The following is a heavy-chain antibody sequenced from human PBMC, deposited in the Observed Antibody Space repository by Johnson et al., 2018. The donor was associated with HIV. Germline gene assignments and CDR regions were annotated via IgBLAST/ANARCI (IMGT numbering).Heavy chain of an antibody. CDR3: ARASSYGVFDV. J-gene: IGHJ3*01. V-gene: IGHV3-66*01. Sequence: MQLVESGGGVVRPGGSLRLSCAASGFTVSSNYMSWVRQAPGKGLEWVSGINWNGGSTYYADSVKDRFTISRDNSMNTLYLHMNNLRAEDTALYYCARASSYGVFDVWGQGTMVTVSS. CDR2: INWNGGST. CDR1: GFTVSSNY. D-gene: IGHD2-8*01.